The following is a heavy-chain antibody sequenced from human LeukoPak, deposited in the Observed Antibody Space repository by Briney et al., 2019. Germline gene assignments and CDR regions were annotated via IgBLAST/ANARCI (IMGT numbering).Heavy chain of an antibody. J-gene: IGHJ4*02. V-gene: IGHV4-34*01. D-gene: IGHD6-6*01. CDR2: INHSGSN. Sequence: SETLSLTCAVSGGSFSGYYWSWIRQPPGKGLDWIGEINHSGSNDYNPSLKSRVTISVDTSKNQFSLKLSSVTAADTAVYYCAREKVAARDYWGQGTLVTVSS. CDR3: AREKVAARDY. CDR1: GGSFSGYY.